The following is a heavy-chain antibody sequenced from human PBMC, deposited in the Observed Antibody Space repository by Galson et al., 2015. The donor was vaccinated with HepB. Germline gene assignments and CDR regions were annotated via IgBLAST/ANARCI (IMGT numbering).Heavy chain of an antibody. V-gene: IGHV3-33*01. CDR2: IWYDGSNK. D-gene: IGHD2-2*01. Sequence: SLRLSCAASGFTFSSYGMHWVRQAPGKGLEWVAVIWYDGSNKYYADSVKGRFTISRDNSKNTLYLQMNSLRAEDTAVYYCARARIVVVPAAPRDVWFDPWGQGTLVTVSS. CDR1: GFTFSSYG. CDR3: ARARIVVVPAAPRDVWFDP. J-gene: IGHJ5*02.